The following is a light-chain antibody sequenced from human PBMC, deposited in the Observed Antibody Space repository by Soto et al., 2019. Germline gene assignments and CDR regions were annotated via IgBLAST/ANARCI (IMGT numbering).Light chain of an antibody. CDR1: NDDIGSYSY. J-gene: IGLJ2*01. CDR3: SSFTITTTLI. CDR2: DVD. Sequence: QSVLTQPASVSGSPGQSITISCGGTNDDIGSYSYVAWYQQYPGLAPRLLIYDVDHRPSGIPNRFPGSKSGNTASLTISDLRSEDEATYFCSSFTITTTLIFGGGTKVTVL. V-gene: IGLV2-14*01.